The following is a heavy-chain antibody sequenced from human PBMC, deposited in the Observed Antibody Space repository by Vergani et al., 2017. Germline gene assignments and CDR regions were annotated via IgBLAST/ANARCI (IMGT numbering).Heavy chain of an antibody. J-gene: IGHJ4*02. CDR2: IIPILGTA. CDR1: GGTFSSYA. D-gene: IGHD3-3*01. V-gene: IGHV1-69*11. Sequence: QVQLVQSGAEVKKPGSSVKVSCKASGGTFSSYAISWVRQAPGQGLEWMGRIIPILGTANYAQKFTGRVQITADEATSTAYMELSSLRSEDTAVYYCARDSISFGVVIIAFDYWGQGTLVTVSS. CDR3: ARDSISFGVVIIAFDY.